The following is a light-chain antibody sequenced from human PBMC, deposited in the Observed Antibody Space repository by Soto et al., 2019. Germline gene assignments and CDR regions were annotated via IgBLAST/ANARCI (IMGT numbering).Light chain of an antibody. CDR1: RTISSY. Sequence: DIQMTQSPSSLSASVGDRVTITCRASRTISSYLDGYQQKPGKAPNLLIYAASSLEGGVPSRFCGSGSGTDFTLTSSRLQSEDFATYYCQQTYSTPGTFGQGTKVDIK. CDR2: AAS. J-gene: IGKJ1*01. CDR3: QQTYSTPGT. V-gene: IGKV1-39*01.